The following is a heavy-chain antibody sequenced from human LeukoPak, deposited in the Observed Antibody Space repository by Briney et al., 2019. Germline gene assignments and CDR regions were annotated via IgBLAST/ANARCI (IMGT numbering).Heavy chain of an antibody. V-gene: IGHV4-31*03. Sequence: SETLSLTCTVSGGSISSGGYYWSWIRQHPGKGLEWIGYIYYSGSTYYNPSLKSRVTISVDTSKNQFSLKLSSVTAADTAAYYCARGTTVVTPEYFQHWGQGTLVTVSS. CDR3: ARGTTVVTPEYFQH. CDR1: GGSISSGGYY. J-gene: IGHJ1*01. CDR2: IYYSGST. D-gene: IGHD4-23*01.